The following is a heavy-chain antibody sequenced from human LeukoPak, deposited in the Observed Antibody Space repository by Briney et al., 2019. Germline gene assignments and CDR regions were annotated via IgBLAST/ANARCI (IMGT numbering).Heavy chain of an antibody. V-gene: IGHV3-30*02. CDR3: AKDGKWELLHDAGYYYYYYYMDV. CDR2: IRYDGSNK. CDR1: GFTFSSYG. J-gene: IGHJ6*03. D-gene: IGHD1-26*01. Sequence: GGSLRLSCAASGFTFSSYGMHWVRQAPGKWLEWVAFIRYDGSNKYYADSVKGRFTISRDNSKNTLYLQMNSLRAEDTAVYYCAKDGKWELLHDAGYYYYYYYMDVWGKGTTVTISS.